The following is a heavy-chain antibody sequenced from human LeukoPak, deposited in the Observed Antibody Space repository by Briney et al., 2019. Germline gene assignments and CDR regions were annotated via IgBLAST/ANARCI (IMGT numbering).Heavy chain of an antibody. CDR1: GGSISSGYY. Sequence: SETLSLTCXVSGGSISSGYYWGWIRQPPGKGLEWIGSIYHSGSTYYNPSLKSRVTISVDTSKNQFSLKLSSVTAADTAVYYCAKSEQQLGPRRWFDPWGQGTLVTVSS. V-gene: IGHV4-38-2*01. CDR2: IYHSGST. D-gene: IGHD6-13*01. J-gene: IGHJ5*02. CDR3: AKSEQQLGPRRWFDP.